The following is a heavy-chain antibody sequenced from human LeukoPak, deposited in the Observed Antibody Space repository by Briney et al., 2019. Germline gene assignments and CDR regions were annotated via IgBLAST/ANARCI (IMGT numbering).Heavy chain of an antibody. J-gene: IGHJ5*02. CDR2: IFYTGDT. V-gene: IGHV4-59*01. D-gene: IGHD3-16*02. CDR3: ARAYRLTSPRGFDP. Sequence: PSETLSLTCTVSGGFISGYYWNWIRQSPGKGLEWIGYIFYTGDTDYNPSLRSRVTMTVDRSNNRFSLQLASVTTADSAFYYCARAYRLTSPRGFDPWGPGILVTVSS. CDR1: GGFISGYY.